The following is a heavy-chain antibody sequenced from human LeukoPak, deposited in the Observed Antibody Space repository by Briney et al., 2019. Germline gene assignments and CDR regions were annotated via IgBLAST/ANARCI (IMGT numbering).Heavy chain of an antibody. CDR2: ISYSGST. D-gene: IGHD2-15*01. J-gene: IGHJ3*02. CDR3: AREPSGYCSGGSCYAFDI. V-gene: IGHV4-61*01. CDR1: GGSVSSGSFY. Sequence: SETLSLTCTVSGGSVSSGSFYWSWIRQPPGKGLEWIGYISYSGSTNYNPSLKSRVTISVDTSKNQFSLKLSSVTAADTAVYYCAREPSGYCSGGSCYAFDIWGQGTMVTVSS.